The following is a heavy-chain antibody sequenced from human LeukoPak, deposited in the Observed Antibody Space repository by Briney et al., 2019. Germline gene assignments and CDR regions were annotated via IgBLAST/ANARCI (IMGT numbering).Heavy chain of an antibody. V-gene: IGHV1-69*06. D-gene: IGHD3-10*01. CDR1: GGTFSSYA. Sequence: SVKVSCKASGGTFSSYAISWVRQAPGQGLGWMGGIIPIFGTANYAQKFQGRVTITADKSTSTAYMELSSLRSEDTAVYYCAREWGPITMVRGVTYYFDYWGQGTLVTVSS. CDR2: IIPIFGTA. J-gene: IGHJ4*02. CDR3: AREWGPITMVRGVTYYFDY.